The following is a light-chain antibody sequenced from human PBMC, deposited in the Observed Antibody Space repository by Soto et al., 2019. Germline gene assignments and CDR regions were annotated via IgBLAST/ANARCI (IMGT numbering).Light chain of an antibody. Sequence: QSALTQPASVSGSPGQSITISCTGTSSDVGGYDYVSWYQQHPGKAPKLMIFDVTSRPSGVSNRFSGSKSGNTASLTISRLQAEDEADYYCSSYTTISTLVFGGGTKVTVL. J-gene: IGLJ2*01. CDR1: SSDVGGYDY. CDR2: DVT. V-gene: IGLV2-14*01. CDR3: SSYTTISTLV.